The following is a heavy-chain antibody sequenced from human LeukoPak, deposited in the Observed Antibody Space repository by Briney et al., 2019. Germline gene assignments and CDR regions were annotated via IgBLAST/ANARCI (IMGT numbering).Heavy chain of an antibody. CDR2: IYHSGST. Sequence: SETLSLTCTVSGGSISSGGYYWSWIRQHPGKGLEWIGYIYHSGSTYYNPSLKSRVTISVDRSKNQFSLKLSSVTAADTAVYYCARGDCSGGSCYLSNWFDPWGQGTLVTVSS. V-gene: IGHV4-31*03. CDR1: GGSISSGGYY. J-gene: IGHJ5*02. D-gene: IGHD2-15*01. CDR3: ARGDCSGGSCYLSNWFDP.